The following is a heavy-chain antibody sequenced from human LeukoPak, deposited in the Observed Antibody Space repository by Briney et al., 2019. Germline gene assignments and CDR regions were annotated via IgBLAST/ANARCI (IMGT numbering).Heavy chain of an antibody. CDR1: GYTFTSYG. CDR2: INAGNGNT. Sequence: ASVKVSCKASGYTFTSYGISWVRQAPGQRLEWMGWINAGNGNTKYSQKFQGRVTITRDTSASTAYMELSSLRSEDTAVYYCARGVVVVAATAYFDYWGQGTLVTVSS. CDR3: ARGVVVVAATAYFDY. V-gene: IGHV1-3*01. J-gene: IGHJ4*02. D-gene: IGHD2-15*01.